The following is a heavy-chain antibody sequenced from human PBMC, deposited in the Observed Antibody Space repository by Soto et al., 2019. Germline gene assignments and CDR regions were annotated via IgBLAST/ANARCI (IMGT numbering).Heavy chain of an antibody. V-gene: IGHV3-30-3*01. CDR1: GFTFSTFA. CDR3: AREPPLMTPFDN. J-gene: IGHJ4*01. CDR2: ISHDGINK. Sequence: QVQLVQSGGGVVQPGSSLRLSCAASGFTFSTFAMHWVRQAPGKGLQWLTVISHDGINKFYADSVKGRITVSRDNSKNPLNLELNSLIGADTAIYYCAREPPLMTPFDNWGQGAQITVSS.